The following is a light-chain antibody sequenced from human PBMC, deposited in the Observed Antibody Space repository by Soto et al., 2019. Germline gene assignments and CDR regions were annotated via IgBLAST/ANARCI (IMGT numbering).Light chain of an antibody. CDR1: QSISAN. CDR2: GAS. CDR3: QQHNNWPWT. Sequence: EIVMTQSPATLSVSPGDRATLSCRASQSISANLAWYQQKPGQTPRLLIYGASTRASGVPAKFSGSGSGTEFTLTISSLQSEDFALYYCQQHNNWPWTFGQGTKVDIK. V-gene: IGKV3-15*01. J-gene: IGKJ1*01.